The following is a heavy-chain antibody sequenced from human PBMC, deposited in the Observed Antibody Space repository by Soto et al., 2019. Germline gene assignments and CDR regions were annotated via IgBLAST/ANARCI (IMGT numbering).Heavy chain of an antibody. CDR3: ARDPLTIFGVASRDWFDP. J-gene: IGHJ5*02. Sequence: PGGSLRLSYAASGCTSGSYCVRWICQAPGKGLEWVAVIWYDGSNKYYADSVKGRFTISRDNSKNTLYLQMNSLRAEDTAVYYCARDPLTIFGVASRDWFDPWGQGTLVTVS. D-gene: IGHD3-3*01. CDR2: IWYDGSNK. V-gene: IGHV3-33*01. CDR1: GCTSGSYC.